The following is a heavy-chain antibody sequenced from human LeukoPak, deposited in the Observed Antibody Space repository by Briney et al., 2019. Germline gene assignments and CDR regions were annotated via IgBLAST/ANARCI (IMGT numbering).Heavy chain of an antibody. J-gene: IGHJ6*03. Sequence: PSETLSLTCAVYGGSFSGYYWSWIRQPPGKGLEWIGEINHSGSTNYNPSLKSRVTISVDTSNNQFSLKLSSVTAADTAVYLCARHRDTGYYYYMDVWGTGTTVTVSS. CDR3: ARHRDTGYYYYMDV. D-gene: IGHD1-1*01. CDR1: GGSFSGYY. V-gene: IGHV4-34*01. CDR2: INHSGST.